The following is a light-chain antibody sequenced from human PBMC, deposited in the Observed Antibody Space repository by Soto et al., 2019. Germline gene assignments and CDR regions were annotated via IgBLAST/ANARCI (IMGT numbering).Light chain of an antibody. CDR2: DAS. CDR3: QQRRNWPLT. CDR1: QSVSSY. J-gene: IGKJ4*01. V-gene: IGKV3-11*01. Sequence: EIVLTQSPATLSLSPGERATHSCRASQSVSSYLAWYQQKPGQAPRLLIYDASNRATGIPVRFSGSGSGTDFTLTISSLEPEDFAVYYCQQRRNWPLTFGGGTKVDIK.